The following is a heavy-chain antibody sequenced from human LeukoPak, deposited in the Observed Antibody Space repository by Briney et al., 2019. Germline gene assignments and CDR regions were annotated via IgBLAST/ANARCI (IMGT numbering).Heavy chain of an antibody. CDR2: IYYSGST. CDR3: ARAWRDYYYGMDV. V-gene: IGHV4-59*01. Sequence: SETLSLTCTVSGGSISSYYWSWIRQPPGKGLEWIGYIYYSGSTNYNPSLKSRVTISVDTSKNQFSLKLSSVTAADTAVYYCARAWRDYYYGMDVWGQGTTVTVSS. CDR1: GGSISSYY. J-gene: IGHJ6*02.